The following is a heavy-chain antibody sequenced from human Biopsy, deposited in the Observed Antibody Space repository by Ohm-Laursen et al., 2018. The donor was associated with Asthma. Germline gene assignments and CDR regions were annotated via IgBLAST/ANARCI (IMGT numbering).Heavy chain of an antibody. V-gene: IGHV1-69*01. CDR3: ARKAGSCISRTCYSLDF. Sequence: SSVTLSCQSLGGTFNTYVIGWVRQAPGHGLEWMGGINSVFGTTTYPQKFQDRVTITADDSTSTVYMELSSLRSEDTAVYYCARKAGSCISRTCYSLDFWGQGTLVTVSS. J-gene: IGHJ4*02. CDR2: INSVFGTT. D-gene: IGHD2-2*01. CDR1: GGTFNTYV.